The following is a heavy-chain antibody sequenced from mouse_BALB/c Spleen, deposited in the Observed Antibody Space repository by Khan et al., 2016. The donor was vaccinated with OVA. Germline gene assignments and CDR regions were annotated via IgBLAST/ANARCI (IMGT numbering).Heavy chain of an antibody. CDR1: GYTFTNYG. V-gene: IGHV9-3-1*01. D-gene: IGHD2-10*01. J-gene: IGHJ4*01. CDR3: TRPPYCAYTLTY. CDR2: INTYTGEP. Sequence: QIQLVQSGPELKKSGETVKISCKASGYTFTNYGMNWVKQSPGKALMWMGWINTYTGEPTYADDFKGRFAFSLETSASTAYLQINSLINEDTATYVGTRPPYCAYTLTYWGQGTSVSVSS.